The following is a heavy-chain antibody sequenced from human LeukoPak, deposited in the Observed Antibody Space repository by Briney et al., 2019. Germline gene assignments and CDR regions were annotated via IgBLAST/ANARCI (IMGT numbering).Heavy chain of an antibody. CDR1: GGSISSGGYY. V-gene: IGHV4-31*03. D-gene: IGHD5-18*01. Sequence: NPSETLSLTCTVSGGSISSGGYYWNWIRQHPTEGLEWIGHIYYSGSTYYNPSLKSRVTISVDTSKNQFSLKLSSVTAADTAVYYCARMDTAMVKQDYFDYWGQGTLVTVSS. CDR2: IYYSGST. CDR3: ARMDTAMVKQDYFDY. J-gene: IGHJ4*02.